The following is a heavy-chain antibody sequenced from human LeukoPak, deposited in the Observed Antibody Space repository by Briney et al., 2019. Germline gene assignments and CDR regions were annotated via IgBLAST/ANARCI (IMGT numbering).Heavy chain of an antibody. J-gene: IGHJ6*02. D-gene: IGHD2-2*01. Sequence: ASVKVSCKASGYIFTGYYMHWVRQAPGQGLEWMGWINPNSGGTNYAQKFQGRVTMTRDTSISTAYMELSRLRSDDTAVYYCASLGYCSSTSCYGGEYYYYGMDVWDQGTTVTVSS. CDR3: ASLGYCSSTSCYGGEYYYYGMDV. CDR2: INPNSGGT. V-gene: IGHV1-2*02. CDR1: GYIFTGYY.